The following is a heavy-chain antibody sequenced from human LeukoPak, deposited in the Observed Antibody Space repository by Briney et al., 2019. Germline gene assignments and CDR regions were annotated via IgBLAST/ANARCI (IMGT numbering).Heavy chain of an antibody. CDR2: ISDSGDYT. J-gene: IGHJ4*02. D-gene: IGHD2-8*01. CDR1: GFTFSSYA. CDR3: AKDTSIGKYCTNGVCSPFDY. V-gene: IGHV3-23*01. Sequence: GGSLRLSCAVSGFTFSSYAMSWVRQAPGQGLEWGSAISDSGDYTSYADSVRGRFTISRDNSRNTLYLQMISLRPEDTAVYYCAKDTSIGKYCTNGVCSPFDYWGQGTLVTVSS.